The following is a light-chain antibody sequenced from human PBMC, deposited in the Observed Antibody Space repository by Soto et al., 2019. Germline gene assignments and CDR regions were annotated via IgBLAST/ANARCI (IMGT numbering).Light chain of an antibody. CDR2: LGS. J-gene: IGKJ2*01. V-gene: IGKV2-28*01. Sequence: DVVMTQSPLSLPATPGETASISCRSSQSLLHSNEYNYLDWFLQKPGQSPQLLIYLGSNRASGVPDMFRVSRSGTDFTLIISRVEAEDVGVYYCMQTLHTPLYTLGQGNKLEIK. CDR1: QSLLHSNEYNY. CDR3: MQTLHTPLYT.